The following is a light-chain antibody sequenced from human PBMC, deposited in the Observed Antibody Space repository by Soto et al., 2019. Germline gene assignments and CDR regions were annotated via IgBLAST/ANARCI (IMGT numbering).Light chain of an antibody. J-gene: IGKJ1*01. Sequence: EIVMTQSPATLSVSPGERATLSCRASQSVSSNLAWYQRKPGQAPRLLIYGASTRATGIPARFSGSGSGTEFTLTISSLQSEDFAVYYCQQYNTLRTTFGQGTRWIS. V-gene: IGKV3-15*01. CDR2: GAS. CDR1: QSVSSN. CDR3: QQYNTLRTT.